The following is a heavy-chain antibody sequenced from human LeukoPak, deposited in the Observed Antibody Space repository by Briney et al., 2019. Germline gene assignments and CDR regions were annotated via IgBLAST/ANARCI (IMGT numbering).Heavy chain of an antibody. J-gene: IGHJ5*02. CDR3: ARSGYSYGYSWFDP. Sequence: PGGSLRLSCAASGFTFSSYWMSWVRQAPGKGLEWVANIKQDGSEKYYVDSVKGRFTISRDNAKNSLYLLMNSLRAEDTAVYYCARSGYSYGYSWFDPWGQGTLVTVSS. CDR2: IKQDGSEK. V-gene: IGHV3-7*01. D-gene: IGHD5-18*01. CDR1: GFTFSSYW.